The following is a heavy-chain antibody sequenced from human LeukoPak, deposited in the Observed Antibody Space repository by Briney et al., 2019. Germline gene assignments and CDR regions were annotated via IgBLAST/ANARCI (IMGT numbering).Heavy chain of an antibody. CDR2: IYSGGST. D-gene: IGHD4-23*01. CDR3: ARDPYGGNWFDY. V-gene: IGHV3-66*01. Sequence: LAGGSLRLSCAASGFTVSSNYMSWVRQAPGKGLEWVSVIYSGGSTDYADSVKGRFTISRDNSKNTLYLQMNSLRAEDTAVYYCARDPYGGNWFDYWGQGTLVTVSS. J-gene: IGHJ4*02. CDR1: GFTVSSNY.